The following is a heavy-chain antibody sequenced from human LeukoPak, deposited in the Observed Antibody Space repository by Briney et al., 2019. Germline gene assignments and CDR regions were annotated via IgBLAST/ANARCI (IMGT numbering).Heavy chain of an antibody. CDR1: GFTFSSYW. CDR2: IKQDGSEK. Sequence: TGGSLRLSCAASGFTFSSYWMSWVRQAPGKGLEWVANIKQDGSEKYYVDSVKGRFTISRGNAKNSLYLQMNSLRAEDTAVYYCARDYYGSGSYYPIRWDYYGMDVWGKGTTVTVSS. J-gene: IGHJ6*04. D-gene: IGHD3-10*01. CDR3: ARDYYGSGSYYPIRWDYYGMDV. V-gene: IGHV3-7*03.